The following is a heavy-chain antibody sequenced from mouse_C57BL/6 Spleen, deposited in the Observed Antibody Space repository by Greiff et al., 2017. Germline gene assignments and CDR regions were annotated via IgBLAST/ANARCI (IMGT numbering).Heavy chain of an antibody. Sequence: EVQLQQSGAELVRPGASVKLSCTASGFNIKDYYMHWVKQRPEQGLEWIGRIDPEYGDTEYAPKFQGKATMTADTSSNTAYLQLSSLTSEDTAVYYCLITTVDYAMDYWGQGTSVTVSS. D-gene: IGHD1-1*01. CDR3: LITTVDYAMDY. J-gene: IGHJ4*01. CDR1: GFNIKDYY. CDR2: IDPEYGDT. V-gene: IGHV14-1*01.